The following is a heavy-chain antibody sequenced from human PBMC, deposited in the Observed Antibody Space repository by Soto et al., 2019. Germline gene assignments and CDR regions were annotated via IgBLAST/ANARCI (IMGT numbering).Heavy chain of an antibody. Sequence: GALVQVSYKASGFTFPSYGSGCVHQAPGQGLEWLGWISAYNGNTNYAQKLQGRDTMTTETSTSTAYLELRSLGCDDPAVYYRSREYYSSRWHVYWFEPWGQGTLGTVAS. D-gene: IGHD6-19*01. CDR2: ISAYNGNT. J-gene: IGHJ5*02. CDR3: SREYYSSRWHVYWFEP. CDR1: GFTFPSYG. V-gene: IGHV1-18*01.